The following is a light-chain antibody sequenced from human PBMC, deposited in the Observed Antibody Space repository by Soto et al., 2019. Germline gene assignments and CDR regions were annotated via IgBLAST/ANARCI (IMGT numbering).Light chain of an antibody. CDR3: SSTAGRHNLPYV. CDR1: SSNVGGYNY. Sequence: QSALTQPPSASGSPGQSVTISCTGTSSNVGGYNYVSWNQQHPGKAPKLMIYEFIKRPSGVPDRFYGPKAGNTASLSVSGLQAEQEADYYYSSTAGRHNLPYVFGTGTKVTVL. J-gene: IGLJ1*01. V-gene: IGLV2-8*01. CDR2: EFI.